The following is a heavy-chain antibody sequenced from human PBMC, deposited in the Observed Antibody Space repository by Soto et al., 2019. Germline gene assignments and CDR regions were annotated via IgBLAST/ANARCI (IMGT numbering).Heavy chain of an antibody. CDR1: GYTFPSYG. D-gene: IGHD4-17*01. Sequence: ASVKVYCKASGYTFPSYGISWVRQAPGQGLEWMGWISAYNGNTNYAQKLQGRVTMTTDTSTSTAYMELRSLRSDDTAVYYCARDDNGRRPHKSPDFCGPGTLLTLAT. V-gene: IGHV1-18*01. J-gene: IGHJ4*02. CDR2: ISAYNGNT. CDR3: ARDDNGRRPHKSPDF.